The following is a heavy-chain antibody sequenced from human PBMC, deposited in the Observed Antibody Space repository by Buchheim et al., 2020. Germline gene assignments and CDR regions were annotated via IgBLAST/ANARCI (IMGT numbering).Heavy chain of an antibody. V-gene: IGHV1-69*01. CDR3: ARDSSYYDFWSGYYAYFDY. D-gene: IGHD3-3*01. CDR1: GGAFSSYP. J-gene: IGHJ4*02. Sequence: QVQLVQSGAEVKKPGSSVKVSCKTSGGAFSSYPINWMRQAPGQGLEWMGGVTPFFGTPNYAQKFQDRFTITADESTTTVYMDLSSLTSEDTAVYYCARDSSYYDFWSGYYAYFDYWGQGTL. CDR2: VTPFFGTP.